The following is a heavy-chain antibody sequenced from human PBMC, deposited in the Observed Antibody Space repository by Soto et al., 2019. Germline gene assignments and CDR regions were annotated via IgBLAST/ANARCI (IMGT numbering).Heavy chain of an antibody. D-gene: IGHD1-26*01. Sequence: PGESLKISCKASVYWFTTYWIAWLRQVPGKGLEWMGSIYPTDSDTRYSPSFQGQVTISADKSIDTAYLEWSSLKASDTAMYYCARRSGSYGPPYYYYYGMDVWGQGTTVTVSS. CDR3: ARRSGSYGPPYYYYYGMDV. V-gene: IGHV5-51*01. J-gene: IGHJ6*02. CDR1: VYWFTTYW. CDR2: IYPTDSDT.